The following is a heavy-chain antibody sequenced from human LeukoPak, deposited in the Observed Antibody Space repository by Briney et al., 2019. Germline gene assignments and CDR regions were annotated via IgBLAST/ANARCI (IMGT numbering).Heavy chain of an antibody. Sequence: PGRSLRLSCAASGFTFSTYGMHWVRQAPGKGLEWVAVISHDGRNKYYADSVKGRFTISRDNSKNTLSLHMSGLRDEDTAMYYCRIPNMGPPRYYGMVAWGQGTAVTVSS. V-gene: IGHV3-30-3*02. D-gene: IGHD2-21*01. J-gene: IGHJ6*02. CDR3: RIPNMGPPRYYGMVA. CDR2: ISHDGRNK. CDR1: GFTFSTYG.